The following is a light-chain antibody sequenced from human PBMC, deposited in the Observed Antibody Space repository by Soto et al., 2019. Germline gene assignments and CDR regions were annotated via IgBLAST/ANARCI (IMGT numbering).Light chain of an antibody. V-gene: IGKV1-5*03. CDR1: QSISSW. Sequence: DIQMTQSPSTLSASVGDRVTITCRASQSISSWLAWYQQKPGKAPKLLIYKASSLESGVPSRFSGSGSGTEFTLTISSLQPDDFATYYCQRYNSYSWTFGQETKVDIK. CDR2: KAS. J-gene: IGKJ1*01. CDR3: QRYNSYSWT.